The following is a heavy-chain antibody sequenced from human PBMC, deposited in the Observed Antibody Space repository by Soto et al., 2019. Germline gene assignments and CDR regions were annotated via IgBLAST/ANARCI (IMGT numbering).Heavy chain of an antibody. CDR1: GYTFTNND. V-gene: IGHV1-8*02. CDR3: ARMESFGSLNWFDP. J-gene: IGHJ5*02. D-gene: IGHD5-18*01. Sequence: ASVKVFCKASGYTFTNNDVSWVRQATGQGLEWMGWMNPGSGDTGYAQKFQGRVTMTRDISIATAYTELNSLTSEDTAIYYCARMESFGSLNWFDPWGQISLVTVFS. CDR2: MNPGSGDT.